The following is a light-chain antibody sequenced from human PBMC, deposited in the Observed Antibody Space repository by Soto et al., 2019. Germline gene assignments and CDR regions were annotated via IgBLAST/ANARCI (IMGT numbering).Light chain of an antibody. V-gene: IGLV1-40*01. J-gene: IGLJ3*02. CDR1: SSNIGSNYD. Sequence: QSVLTQPPSVSGAPGQTVTISCAGTSSNIGSNYDVHWYQHLPGTAPKLLIFGYTNRPSGVPDRFSGSKSGTSASLAITGLQSEDEDAYYCQSSDSDLSALVFGGGTKLTVL. CDR2: GYT. CDR3: QSSDSDLSALV.